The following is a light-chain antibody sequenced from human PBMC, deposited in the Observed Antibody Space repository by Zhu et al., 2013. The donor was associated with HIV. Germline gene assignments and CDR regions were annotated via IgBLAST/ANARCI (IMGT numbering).Light chain of an antibody. Sequence: DIQMTQSPSSLSASVGDRVTITCRASQDISSWLAWYQQKPGKAPNLLIYSASTLQSGVPPRFSGSGSGRQFTLTISSLQPDDFATYYCQQYYRYPYTFGQGTRL. CDR3: QQYYRYPYT. CDR1: QDISSW. J-gene: IGKJ2*01. V-gene: IGKV1-12*01. CDR2: SAS.